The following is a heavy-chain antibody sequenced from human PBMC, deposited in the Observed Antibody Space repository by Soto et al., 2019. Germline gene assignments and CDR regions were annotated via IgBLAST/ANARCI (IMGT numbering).Heavy chain of an antibody. D-gene: IGHD3-16*01. Sequence: QVQLVESGGGLVKPGGSLRLSCAVSGFTFSNYYMAWIRQAPGKGLEWVSYISTSGTSTFYADSVKDRFTISRDNAENALFLQMDRLRVEGTAVYFCARDGVLFRAGFDSWGQGTRVTVAS. V-gene: IGHV3-11*01. CDR1: GFTFSNYY. J-gene: IGHJ4*02. CDR3: ARDGVLFRAGFDS. CDR2: ISTSGTST.